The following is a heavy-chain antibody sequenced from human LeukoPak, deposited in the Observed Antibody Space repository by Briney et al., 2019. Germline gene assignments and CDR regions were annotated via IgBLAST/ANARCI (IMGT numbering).Heavy chain of an antibody. J-gene: IGHJ3*02. D-gene: IGHD4-17*01. CDR3: ARDLTYGDYADAFDI. CDR1: GYSISNGHY. V-gene: IGHV4-38-2*02. Sequence: PSETLSLTCTVSGYSISNGHYWGWIRQPPGKGLEWIGSIYHSGSTYYNPSLKSRVTISVDTSKNQFSLKLSSVTAADTAVYYCARDLTYGDYADAFDIWGQGTMVTVSS. CDR2: IYHSGST.